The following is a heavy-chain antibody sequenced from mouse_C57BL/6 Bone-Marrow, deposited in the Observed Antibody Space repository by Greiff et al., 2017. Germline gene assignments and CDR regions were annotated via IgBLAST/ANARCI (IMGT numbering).Heavy chain of an antibody. Sequence: QVQLQQSGAELVKPGASVKISCKASGYAFSSYWMNWVKQRPGQGLEWLGQIYPGDGDTNYNGKFKGKATMTADKSSSTAYMQLSSLTSEDSAVYFCARRETIGFAYWGQGTLVTVSA. J-gene: IGHJ3*01. CDR1: GYAFSSYW. CDR3: ARRETIGFAY. V-gene: IGHV1-80*01. CDR2: IYPGDGDT.